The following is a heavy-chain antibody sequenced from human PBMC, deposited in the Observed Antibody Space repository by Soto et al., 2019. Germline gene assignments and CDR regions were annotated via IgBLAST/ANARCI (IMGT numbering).Heavy chain of an antibody. CDR3: AREGRQWELPHLFQH. V-gene: IGHV1-69*11. D-gene: IGHD1-26*01. Sequence: QVHLVQSGAEVKKPGSSVKVSCKTSGGTFSSYAISWVRQAPGQGPEWMGGIIPILGTSDYAPKFQGRVTITADQSTSTAYMELSSLRSEDTAVYYGAREGRQWELPHLFQHWGQGTLVTVSS. CDR2: IIPILGTS. J-gene: IGHJ1*01. CDR1: GGTFSSYA.